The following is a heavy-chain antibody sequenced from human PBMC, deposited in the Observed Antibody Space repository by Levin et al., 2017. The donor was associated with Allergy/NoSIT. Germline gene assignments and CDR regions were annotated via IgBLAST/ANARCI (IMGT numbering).Heavy chain of an antibody. J-gene: IGHJ3*02. CDR1: GSFSGYY. CDR3: ARIWFGEFRDVFDI. CDR2: ISHSGST. Sequence: NTSETLSLTCGVHGSFSGYYWSWIRQPPGKGLEWIGEISHSGSTNYNASLKSRVTISVDTSKNQLSLRLSSVTAADTAVYYCARIWFGEFRDVFDIWGQGTMVTVSS. V-gene: IGHV4-34*01. D-gene: IGHD3-10*01.